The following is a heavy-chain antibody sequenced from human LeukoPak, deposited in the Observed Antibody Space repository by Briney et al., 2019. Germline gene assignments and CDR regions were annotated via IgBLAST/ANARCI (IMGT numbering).Heavy chain of an antibody. CDR2: ISSSSSSYI. CDR1: GFTFSSYS. V-gene: IGHV3-21*01. Sequence: GGSLRLSCAASGFTFSSYSMNWVRQAPGKGLEWVSSISSSSSSYIYYADSVKGRFTISRDNAKNSLYLQMNSLRAEDTAVYYCARAGSHFEYSSGWNWGQGTLVTVSS. D-gene: IGHD6-19*01. CDR3: ARAGSHFEYSSGWN. J-gene: IGHJ4*02.